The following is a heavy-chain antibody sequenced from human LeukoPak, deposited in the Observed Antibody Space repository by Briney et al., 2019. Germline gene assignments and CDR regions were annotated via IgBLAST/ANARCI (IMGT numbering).Heavy chain of an antibody. CDR2: IYYSGST. CDR3: ARDRRTMRYPARGGGGMDV. CDR1: GGSISSGSYY. V-gene: IGHV4-31*03. Sequence: SETLSLTCTVSGGSISSGSYYWSWIRQHPGKGLEWIGNIYYSGSTYYNPSLKSRVTISVDTSKNQFSLKLSSVTAADTAVYYCARDRRTMRYPARGGGGMDVWGQGTTVTVSS. J-gene: IGHJ6*02. D-gene: IGHD1-1*01.